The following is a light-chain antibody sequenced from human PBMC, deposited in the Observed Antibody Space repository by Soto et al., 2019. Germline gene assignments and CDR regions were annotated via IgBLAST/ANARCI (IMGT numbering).Light chain of an antibody. CDR3: QQRSNWPPIT. CDR2: DAS. V-gene: IGKV3-11*01. J-gene: IGKJ5*01. Sequence: EIVLTQSPGTLSLSPGERATLSCRASQSVRSNLAWYQQKPGQPPRLLIYDASTRATGIPSRFSGSGSGTEFTLTISSLEPEDFAVYYCQQRSNWPPITFGQGTRLEIK. CDR1: QSVRSN.